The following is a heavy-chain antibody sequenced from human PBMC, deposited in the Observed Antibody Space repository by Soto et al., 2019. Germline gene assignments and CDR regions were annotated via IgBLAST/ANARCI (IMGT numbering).Heavy chain of an antibody. D-gene: IGHD3-10*01. Sequence: QVQLLESGPGLVKPSGTLSLIFTFSSASSTGNNWWSWVRQPPGKGLEWIGEISHSGSTNYNPSLKSRVTISVDQSNRQFSLQLTSVTAADTAVYYCAREDFYGSGLYFDYWGQGTLVTVSS. CDR2: ISHSGST. CDR3: AREDFYGSGLYFDY. J-gene: IGHJ4*02. CDR1: SASSTGNNW. V-gene: IGHV4-4*02.